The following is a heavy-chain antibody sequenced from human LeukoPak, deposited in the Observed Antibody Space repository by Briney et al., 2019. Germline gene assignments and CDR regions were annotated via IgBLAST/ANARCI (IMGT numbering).Heavy chain of an antibody. CDR1: GFTFGVYG. CDR3: GCSASYNSDYFDY. CDR2: IRSKAYGGTT. D-gene: IGHD2-15*01. V-gene: IGHV3-49*04. J-gene: IGHJ4*02. Sequence: GGSLRLSCTASGFTFGVYGMSWVRQAPGKGLEWVGFIRSKAYGGTTEYAASVKGRFTISKDDSKSIAYLQMNSLKTEDTVVYYCGCSASYNSDYFDYWGQGTLVTVSS.